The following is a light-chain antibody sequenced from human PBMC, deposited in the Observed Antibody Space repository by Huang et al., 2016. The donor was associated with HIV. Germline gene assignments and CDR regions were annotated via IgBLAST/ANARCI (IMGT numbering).Light chain of an antibody. J-gene: IGKJ2*01. CDR2: DAS. CDR3: QQYGSSSYT. CDR1: QSVSSRY. V-gene: IGKV3D-20*01. Sequence: EIVLTQYPASLFLSPGERAMLSCGASQSVSSRYLACFQQKPGLPHRLLIFDASVRAPGIPDSFSGGGSGTDFTLTISILEPEYFAVYYCQQYGSSSYTFGQGTKLEIK.